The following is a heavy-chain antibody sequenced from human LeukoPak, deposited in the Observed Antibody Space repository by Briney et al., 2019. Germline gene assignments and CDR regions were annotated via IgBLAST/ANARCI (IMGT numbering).Heavy chain of an antibody. J-gene: IGHJ6*03. D-gene: IGHD3-16*01. CDR1: GGSFSGYY. V-gene: IGHV4-34*01. Sequence: PSETLSLTCAVYGGSFSGYYWSWIRQPPGKGLEWTGEINHSGSTNYNPSLKSRVTISVDTSKNQFSLKLSSVTAADTAVYYCARWAGGGDYYYYMDVWGKGTTVTVSS. CDR3: ARWAGGGDYYYYMDV. CDR2: INHSGST.